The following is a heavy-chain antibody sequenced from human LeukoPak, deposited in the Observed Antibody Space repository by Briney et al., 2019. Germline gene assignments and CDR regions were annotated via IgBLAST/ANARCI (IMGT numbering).Heavy chain of an antibody. V-gene: IGHV4-34*01. D-gene: IGHD4-17*01. Sequence: PSETLSLTCAVYGGSFSGYYWGWIRQPPGKGLEWIGEINHSGSTNYNPSLKSRVTISVDTSKNQFSLKLSSVTAADTAVYYCARGRKVTIGDNWLDPWGQGTLVTVSS. CDR1: GGSFSGYY. CDR2: INHSGST. CDR3: ARGRKVTIGDNWLDP. J-gene: IGHJ5*02.